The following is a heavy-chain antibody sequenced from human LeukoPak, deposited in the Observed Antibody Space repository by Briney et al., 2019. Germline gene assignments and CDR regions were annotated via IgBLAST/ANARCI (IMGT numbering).Heavy chain of an antibody. V-gene: IGHV3-23*01. Sequence: GGSLRLSCAVSGFTFSSYAINWVRQAPGKGLEWVSTVSGSGGDTNYADSVKGRFTISRDNSKNTLYLHMNSLRAEDTAVYYCAKGRGSSTSCYDYWGQGTLVTVSS. CDR3: AKGRGSSTSCYDY. CDR2: VSGSGGDT. D-gene: IGHD2-2*01. J-gene: IGHJ4*02. CDR1: GFTFSSYA.